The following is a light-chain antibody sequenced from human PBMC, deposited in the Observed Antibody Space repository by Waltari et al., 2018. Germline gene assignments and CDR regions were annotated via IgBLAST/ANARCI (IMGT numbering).Light chain of an antibody. CDR2: EAS. CDR1: QGISSY. V-gene: IGKV1-9*01. Sequence: IQLTQSPSSLSASVGDRVTITCRASQGISSYLGWYQQKPVKAPKLLIYEASTLQSGVPSRFSGSGSGTEFTLIISSLQPEDFATYFCQQLSTYPLTFGGGTKVETK. CDR3: QQLSTYPLT. J-gene: IGKJ4*01.